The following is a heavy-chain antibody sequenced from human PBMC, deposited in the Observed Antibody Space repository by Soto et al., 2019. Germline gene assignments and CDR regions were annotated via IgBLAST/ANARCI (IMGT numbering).Heavy chain of an antibody. V-gene: IGHV1-18*01. CDR3: ARVVPGAEAWFGP. CDR2: ISLYSDGT. CDR1: GHTFSNYG. J-gene: IGHJ5*02. Sequence: ASVKVSCKTSGHTFSNYGITWVRQAPGQPLEWLGWISLYSDGTNYAQKFQGRVSMTTDTSTTTAYMELRSLRSDDTAVYYCARVVPGAEAWFGPWGQGTLVTVSS. D-gene: IGHD2-2*01.